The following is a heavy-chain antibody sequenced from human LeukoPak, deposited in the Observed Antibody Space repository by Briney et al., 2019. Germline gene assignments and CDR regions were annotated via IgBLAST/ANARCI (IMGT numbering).Heavy chain of an antibody. Sequence: SVKVSCKASGGTISSYAISWVRQAPGQGLEWMGGIIPIFGTANYAQKFQGRVTITADESTSTAYMELSSLRSEDTAVYYCARTNEIADSGYDSVRAEQYYFDYWGQGTLVTVSS. J-gene: IGHJ4*02. CDR1: GGTISSYA. CDR2: IIPIFGTA. V-gene: IGHV1-69*13. D-gene: IGHD5-12*01. CDR3: ARTNEIADSGYDSVRAEQYYFDY.